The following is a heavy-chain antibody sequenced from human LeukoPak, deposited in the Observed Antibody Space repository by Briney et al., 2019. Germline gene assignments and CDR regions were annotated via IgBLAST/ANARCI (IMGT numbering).Heavy chain of an antibody. D-gene: IGHD5-18*01. Sequence: PGGSLRLSCAASGFTFSSYEMNWVRQAPGKGLVWVSRINSDGSSTNYADSVKGRFTISRVNAKNTLYLQMNSLRAEDTAVYYCARDLNYSYGPPSWFDPWGQGTLVTVSS. CDR2: INSDGSST. J-gene: IGHJ5*02. V-gene: IGHV3-74*01. CDR3: ARDLNYSYGPPSWFDP. CDR1: GFTFSSYE.